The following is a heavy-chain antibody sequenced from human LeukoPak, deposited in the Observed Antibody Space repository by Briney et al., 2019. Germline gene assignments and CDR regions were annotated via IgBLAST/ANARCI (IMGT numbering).Heavy chain of an antibody. CDR1: GFTFSSYA. V-gene: IGHV3-23*01. J-gene: IGHJ4*02. CDR2: ISGSGGST. CDR3: AKDLRGYNYGFYFDY. D-gene: IGHD5-18*01. Sequence: GGSLRLSCAASGFTFSSYAMSWVRQAPGKGLEWVSAISGSGGSTYYADSVKGRFTISRDNSKNTLYLQMNSLRAEDTAVYYCAKDLRGYNYGFYFDYWGQGTLATVSS.